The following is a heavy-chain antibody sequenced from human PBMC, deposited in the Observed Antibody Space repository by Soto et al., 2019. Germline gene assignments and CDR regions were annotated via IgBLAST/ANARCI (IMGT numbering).Heavy chain of an antibody. CDR2: IYYSGST. J-gene: IGHJ4*02. V-gene: IGHV4-59*01. Sequence: SETLSLTCTVSGGSISSYYWSWIRQPPGKGLEWIGYIYYSGSTNYNPSLKSRVTISVDTSKNQFSLKLSSVTAADTAVYYCAANYDILTGYYSALGYWGQGTLVTVPS. D-gene: IGHD3-9*01. CDR3: AANYDILTGYYSALGY. CDR1: GGSISSYY.